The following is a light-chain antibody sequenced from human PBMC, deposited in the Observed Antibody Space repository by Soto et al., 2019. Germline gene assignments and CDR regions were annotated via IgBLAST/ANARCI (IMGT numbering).Light chain of an antibody. CDR1: QSVSSN. Sequence: PGERATLSCRASQSVSSNLAWYQQKPGQAPRLLIYGASSRASGIPARFSGSGSGTEFTLTISSLQSEDFAVYYCQQYNDWPPWTFGQGTKVDIK. CDR2: GAS. CDR3: QQYNDWPPWT. V-gene: IGKV3D-15*01. J-gene: IGKJ1*01.